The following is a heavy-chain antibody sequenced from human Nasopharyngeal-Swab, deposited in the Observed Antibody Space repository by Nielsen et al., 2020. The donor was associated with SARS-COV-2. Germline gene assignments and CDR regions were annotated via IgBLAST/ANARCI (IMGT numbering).Heavy chain of an antibody. V-gene: IGHV3-21*01. J-gene: IGHJ6*02. Sequence: GALRLSCAASGFTFSSYSMNWVRQAPGKGLEWVSSISSSSRYIYYADSVKGRFTISRDNAKNSLYLQMNSLRAEDTAVYYCAREEAMVNYYYYGMDVWGQGTTVTVSS. CDR2: ISSSSRYI. D-gene: IGHD5-18*01. CDR1: GFTFSSYS. CDR3: AREEAMVNYYYYGMDV.